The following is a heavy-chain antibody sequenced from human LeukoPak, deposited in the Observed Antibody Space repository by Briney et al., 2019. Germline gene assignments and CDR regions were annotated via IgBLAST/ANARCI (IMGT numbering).Heavy chain of an antibody. CDR3: ARLQVTIFGVVIMPIDY. J-gene: IGHJ4*02. CDR2: ISSSSSYI. D-gene: IGHD3-3*01. Sequence: GGSLRLSCAASGFTFSSYYMNWVRQAPGKGLEWVSSISSSSSYIYYADSVKGRFTISRDNAKNSLYLQMNSLRAEDTAVYYCARLQVTIFGVVIMPIDYWGQGTLVTVSS. V-gene: IGHV3-21*01. CDR1: GFTFSSYY.